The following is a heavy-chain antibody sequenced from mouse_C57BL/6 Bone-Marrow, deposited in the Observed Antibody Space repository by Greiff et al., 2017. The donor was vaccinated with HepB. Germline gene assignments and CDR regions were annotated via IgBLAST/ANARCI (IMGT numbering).Heavy chain of an antibody. D-gene: IGHD2-1*01. Sequence: VQLKESGGGLVKPGGSLKLSCAASGFTFSDYGMHWVRQAPEKGLEWVAYISSGSSTIYYADTVKGRFTISRDNAKNTLFLQMTSLRSEDTAMYYCATLPLRGYFDVWGTGTTVTVSS. CDR1: GFTFSDYG. CDR2: ISSGSSTI. CDR3: ATLPLRGYFDV. J-gene: IGHJ1*03. V-gene: IGHV5-17*01.